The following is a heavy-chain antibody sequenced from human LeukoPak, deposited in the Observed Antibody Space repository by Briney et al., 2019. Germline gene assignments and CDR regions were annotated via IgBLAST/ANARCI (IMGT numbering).Heavy chain of an antibody. J-gene: IGHJ4*02. CDR1: GFTFSSYA. D-gene: IGHD3-3*01. Sequence: GGSLRLSCAASGFTFSSYAMSWVRQAPGKGLEWVSAISGTGGSTYYADSVKGRFTISRDNSKNTLYLQMNSLRAEDTAVYYCAKDQDFWSGYYTNWGQGTLVTVSS. V-gene: IGHV3-23*01. CDR2: ISGTGGST. CDR3: AKDQDFWSGYYTN.